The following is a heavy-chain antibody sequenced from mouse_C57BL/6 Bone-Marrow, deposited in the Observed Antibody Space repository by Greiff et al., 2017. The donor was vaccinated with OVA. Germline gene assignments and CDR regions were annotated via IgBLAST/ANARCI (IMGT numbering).Heavy chain of an antibody. V-gene: IGHV1-85*01. CDR1: GYTFTSYD. J-gene: IGHJ2*01. CDR2: IYPRDGST. D-gene: IGHD1-1*01. CDR3: AIYEIFDY. Sequence: LQESGPELVKPGASVKLSCKASGYTFTSYDINWVKQRPGQGLEWIGWIYPRDGSTKYNEKFKGKATLTVDTSSSTAYMELHSLTSEDSAVYFCAIYEIFDYWGQGTTLTVSS.